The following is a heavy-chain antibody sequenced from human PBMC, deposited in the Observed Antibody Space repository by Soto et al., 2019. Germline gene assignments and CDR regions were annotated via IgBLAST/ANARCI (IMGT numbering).Heavy chain of an antibody. J-gene: IGHJ5*02. CDR2: INHSGST. D-gene: IGHD2-15*01. V-gene: IGHV4-34*01. Sequence: SETLSLTCAVYGGSFSGYYWSWIRQPPGKGLEWIGEINHSGSTNYNPSLKSRVTISVDTSKNQFSLKLSSVTAADTAVYYCASIKGDVVAASSYPWGQGTLVTVSS. CDR3: ASIKGDVVAASSYP. CDR1: GGSFSGYY.